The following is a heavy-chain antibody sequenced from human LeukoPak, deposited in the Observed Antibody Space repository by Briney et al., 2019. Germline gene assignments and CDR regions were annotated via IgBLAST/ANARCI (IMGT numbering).Heavy chain of an antibody. J-gene: IGHJ5*02. Sequence: PSETLSLTRNVSGGSINNCYWSGIRQPPGRGVEWIGRISYSGTTNYRPPLISRVTISVDTSKKQFSLKLSSVTAADPAVYYCARLDSSALYSFRPWGQGTLVSVSS. CDR2: ISYSGTT. D-gene: IGHD6-19*01. CDR3: ARLDSSALYSFRP. V-gene: IGHV4-59*08. CDR1: GGSINNCY.